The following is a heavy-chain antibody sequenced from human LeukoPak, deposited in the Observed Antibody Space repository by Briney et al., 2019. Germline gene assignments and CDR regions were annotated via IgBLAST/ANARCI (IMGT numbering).Heavy chain of an antibody. CDR2: IYYSGST. J-gene: IGHJ4*02. CDR1: GGSISSYY. D-gene: IGHD1-7*01. V-gene: IGHV4-59*07. Sequence: SHTLSLTCTVSGGSISSYYWSWIRQPPGKGLEWIGYIYYSGSTKYNPSLKSRVTISVDASKTQFSLKLNSVTAADTAVYYCARGSRELYYFDYWGQGTLVTVSS. CDR3: ARGSRELYYFDY.